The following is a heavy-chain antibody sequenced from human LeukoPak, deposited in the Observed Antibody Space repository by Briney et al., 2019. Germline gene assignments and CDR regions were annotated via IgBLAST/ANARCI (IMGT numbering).Heavy chain of an antibody. CDR3: ARIAPGY. Sequence: SETLSLTCAVCGGSFSGYYWSWIRQPPGKGLEWIGEINHSGSTNYNPSLKSRVTISVDTSKNQFSLKLSSVTAADTAVYYCARIAPGYWGQGTLVTVSS. V-gene: IGHV4-34*01. CDR2: INHSGST. CDR1: GGSFSGYY. J-gene: IGHJ4*02.